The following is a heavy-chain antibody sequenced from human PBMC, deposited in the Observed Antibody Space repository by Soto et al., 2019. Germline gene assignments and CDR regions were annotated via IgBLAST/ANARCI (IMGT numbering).Heavy chain of an antibody. CDR3: AKGRGGSGSLTPRVDF. Sequence: EVQLLESEGGLVQPEGSLRLSCAASGFTFNNYAMSWVRQAPGKGLEWVSAISGGGDTTSYADSVKGRFTVSRDGSKNTLYLQMSSLRAEDTALYYCAKGRGGSGSLTPRVDFWGQGTLVTVSS. V-gene: IGHV3-23*01. D-gene: IGHD3-10*01. CDR2: ISGGGDTT. J-gene: IGHJ4*02. CDR1: GFTFNNYA.